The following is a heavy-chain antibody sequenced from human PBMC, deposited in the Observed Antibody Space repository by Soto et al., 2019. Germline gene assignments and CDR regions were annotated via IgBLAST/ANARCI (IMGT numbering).Heavy chain of an antibody. CDR1: GGTFNSYS. Sequence: VQLEQSGAEVQKSGSSVNVSCKASGGTFNSYSITWXRQAXGQGLEWMGGISPIFGTADYAQXXXXXXXXXXXXXXXXXXXXXXGLTSEDTAVYYCAKSLYCSAGSCYLIPDSWGQGTLVSVSS. CDR3: AKSLYCSAGSCYLIPDS. CDR2: ISPIFGTA. J-gene: IGHJ4*02. D-gene: IGHD2-15*01. V-gene: IGHV1-69*01.